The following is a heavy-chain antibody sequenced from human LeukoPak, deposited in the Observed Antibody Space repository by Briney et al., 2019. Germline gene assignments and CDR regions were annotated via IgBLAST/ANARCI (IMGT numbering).Heavy chain of an antibody. Sequence: SQTLSLTCTVSGGSISSGDYYWSWIRQPPGKGLEWIGYISYSGSTYTYYNPSLKSRVTISVDTSKNQFSLKLSSVTAADTAVYYCAREERRDDYKFDYWGQGTQVTVSS. CDR1: GGSISSGDYY. J-gene: IGHJ4*02. CDR3: AREERRDDYKFDY. D-gene: IGHD5-24*01. V-gene: IGHV4-30-4*08. CDR2: ISYSGSTYT.